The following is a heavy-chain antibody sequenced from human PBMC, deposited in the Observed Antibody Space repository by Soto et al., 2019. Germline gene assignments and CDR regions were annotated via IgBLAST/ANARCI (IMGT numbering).Heavy chain of an antibody. V-gene: IGHV3-30-3*01. D-gene: IGHD6-13*01. CDR2: ISYDGSNK. CDR1: GFTFSSYA. J-gene: IGHJ4*02. CDR3: ARDTTDSSSWLYDY. Sequence: GGSLRLSCAASGFTFSSYAMHWVRQAPGKGLEWVAIISYDGSNKYYADSVKGRFTISRDNSKNTLYLQMNSLRAEDTAVYYCARDTTDSSSWLYDYWGQGTLVTVSS.